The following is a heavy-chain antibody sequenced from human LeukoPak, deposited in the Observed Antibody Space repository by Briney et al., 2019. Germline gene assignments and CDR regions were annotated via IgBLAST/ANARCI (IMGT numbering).Heavy chain of an antibody. D-gene: IGHD2-2*01. J-gene: IGHJ6*03. CDR2: MNPDSGNT. CDR3: ARGRPSYCYITSCYYHYYMDV. Sequence: ASVKVSCKASGYTFTSYDINWVRQATGQGLEWMGWMNPDSGNTGYAQKFQGRVTITRDTSISTAYMELSSLRSEDTAVYYCARGRPSYCYITSCYYHYYMDVWGKGTTVTVSS. CDR1: GYTFTSYD. V-gene: IGHV1-8*03.